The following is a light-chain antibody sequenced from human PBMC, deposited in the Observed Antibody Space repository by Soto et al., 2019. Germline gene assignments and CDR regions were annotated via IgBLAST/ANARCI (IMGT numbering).Light chain of an antibody. V-gene: IGKV1-17*01. CDR1: QVITND. J-gene: IGKJ1*01. CDR2: AAS. Sequence: IQMTQSPSSLSGSVGDRLSITCRASQVITNDLGWYQQKPGKAPKRLIYAASTLQSGVPSRFSGSGSGTEFTLTISSLQPEDVATYYCLQLNTYPWTFGQGTKVDI. CDR3: LQLNTYPWT.